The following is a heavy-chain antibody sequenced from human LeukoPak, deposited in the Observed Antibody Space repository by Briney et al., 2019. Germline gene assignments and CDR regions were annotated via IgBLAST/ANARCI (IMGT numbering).Heavy chain of an antibody. D-gene: IGHD2-2*01. CDR2: IWYDGSNK. CDR3: ARDSCSSTSCYGGYSFDY. CDR1: GFTFSSYG. V-gene: IGHV3-33*01. Sequence: GRSLRLSCAASGFTFSSYGMHWVRQAPGKGLEWVAVIWYDGSNKYYADSVKGRFTISRDNSKNTLHLQMNSLRAEDTAVYYCARDSCSSTSCYGGYSFDYWGQGTLVTVSS. J-gene: IGHJ4*02.